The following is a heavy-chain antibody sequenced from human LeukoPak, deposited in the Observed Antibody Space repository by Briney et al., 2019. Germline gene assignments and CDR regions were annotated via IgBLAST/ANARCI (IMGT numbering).Heavy chain of an antibody. D-gene: IGHD3-10*01. Sequence: SETLSLTCTVSGDSISSYYWSWIRQPAGKGLEWIGRIHPSGSTNYNPSLKSRVTISVDTSKNQFSLKLSSVTAADTAVYYCARQYGSGSYGGMDVWGQGTTVTVSS. CDR3: ARQYGSGSYGGMDV. CDR1: GDSISSYY. CDR2: IHPSGST. J-gene: IGHJ6*02. V-gene: IGHV4-4*07.